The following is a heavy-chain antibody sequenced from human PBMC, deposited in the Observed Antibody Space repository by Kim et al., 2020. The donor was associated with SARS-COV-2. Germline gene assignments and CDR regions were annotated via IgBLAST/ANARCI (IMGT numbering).Heavy chain of an antibody. Sequence: GGSLRLSCAASGFTFSGYAMSWVRQAPGKGLEWVSGISGSSGSTYYADSVKGRFTISRDNSKNTLSVQMNSLRADDTAVYYCAKVGTGYWYFVLWGRGTLFTVSS. CDR1: GFTFSGYA. J-gene: IGHJ2*01. V-gene: IGHV3-23*01. CDR3: AKVGTGYWYFVL. CDR2: ISGSSGST. D-gene: IGHD7-27*01.